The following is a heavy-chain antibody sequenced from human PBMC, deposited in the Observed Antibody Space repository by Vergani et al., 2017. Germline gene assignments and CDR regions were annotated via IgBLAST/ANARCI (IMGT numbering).Heavy chain of an antibody. CDR3: ARGRGYIAARPANYMDV. CDR1: GGSFSGYY. D-gene: IGHD6-6*01. Sequence: QVQLQQWGAGLLKPSETLSLTCAVYGGSFSGYYWSWIRQPPGKGLEWIGEINHSGSTNYNPSLKSRVTISVDTSKNQFSLKLSSVTAADTAVYYCARGRGYIAARPANYMDVWGKGTTVTVSS. V-gene: IGHV4-34*01. J-gene: IGHJ6*03. CDR2: INHSGST.